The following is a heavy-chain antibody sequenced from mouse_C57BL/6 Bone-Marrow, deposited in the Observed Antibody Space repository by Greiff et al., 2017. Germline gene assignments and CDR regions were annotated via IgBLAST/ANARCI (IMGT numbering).Heavy chain of an antibody. Sequence: QVQLQQSGPELVKPGASVKISCKASGYAFSSSWMNWVKQRPGKGLEWIGRIYPGDGDTNYNGKFKGKATLTADKSSSTAYMQLSSLTSEDSAVYFCARSVYYCGSSYDWFAYWGQGTLVTVSA. V-gene: IGHV1-82*01. CDR3: ARSVYYCGSSYDWFAY. D-gene: IGHD1-1*01. J-gene: IGHJ3*01. CDR2: IYPGDGDT. CDR1: GYAFSSSW.